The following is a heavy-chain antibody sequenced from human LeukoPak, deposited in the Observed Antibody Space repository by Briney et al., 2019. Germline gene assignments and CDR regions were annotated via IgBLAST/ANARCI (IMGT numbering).Heavy chain of an antibody. CDR2: INRSGGST. CDR3: ARVDYYYYYYMDV. J-gene: IGHJ6*03. CDR1: GYTFTSYY. V-gene: IGHV1-46*01. Sequence: ASVKVSCKASGYTFTSYYMHWVRQAPGQGLEWMGIINRSGGSTSYAQKFQGRVTMTRDMSTSTVYMELSSLRSEDTAVYYCARVDYYYYYYMDVWGKGTTVTVSS.